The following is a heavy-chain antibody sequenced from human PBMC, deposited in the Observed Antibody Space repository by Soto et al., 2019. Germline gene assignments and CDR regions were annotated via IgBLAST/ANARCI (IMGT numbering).Heavy chain of an antibody. CDR3: ARNVAAGYYFDY. D-gene: IGHD6-13*01. J-gene: IGHJ4*02. V-gene: IGHV1-3*01. Sequence: ASVKVSCKASGYTFTSYAMHWVRQAPGQRLEWMGWINAGNGNTKYSQKFQGRVTITRDTSASTAYMELSSLRSEDTAVYYCARNVAAGYYFDYWGQGTLVTVSS. CDR2: INAGNGNT. CDR1: GYTFTSYA.